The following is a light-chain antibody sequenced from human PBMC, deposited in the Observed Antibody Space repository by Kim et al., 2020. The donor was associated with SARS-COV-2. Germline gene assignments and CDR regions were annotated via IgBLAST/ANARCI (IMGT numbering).Light chain of an antibody. V-gene: IGLV4-69*01. CDR2: FNTDGSH. J-gene: IGLJ2*01. CDR3: QTWATAIV. CDR1: SGHSNYA. Sequence: QLVLTQSPSASASLGASVKLTCTLSSGHSNYAIAWHLQQPGKGPRFLMKFNTDGSHVKGDGIPDRFSGSSSGAERYLTISSLQSEDEADYYCQTWATAIVFGGGTKLTVL.